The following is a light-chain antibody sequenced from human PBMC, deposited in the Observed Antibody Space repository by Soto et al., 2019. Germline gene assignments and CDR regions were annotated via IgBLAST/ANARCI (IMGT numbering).Light chain of an antibody. Sequence: DIQMTQSPSSLSASVGDRVNITCRASQNIDRYLNWYQQRPGKAPDLLMFAASNLQTGVPSRFSGSASGTEFTLTINRLQREDFATYYCQQTASNPRTFGQGTKVEVK. CDR3: QQTASNPRT. CDR1: QNIDRY. J-gene: IGKJ1*01. V-gene: IGKV1-39*01. CDR2: AAS.